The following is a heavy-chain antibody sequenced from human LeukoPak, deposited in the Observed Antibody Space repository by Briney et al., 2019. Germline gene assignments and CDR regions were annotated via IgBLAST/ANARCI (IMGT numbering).Heavy chain of an antibody. J-gene: IGHJ4*02. Sequence: SETLSLTCAVYGGSFSGYYWSWIRQPPGKGLEWIGEINHSGSTNYNPSLKSRVTISVDTSKNQFSLKLSSVTAADTAVYYCARDVNYCSGGSCYYYFDYWGQGTLVTVSS. CDR3: ARDVNYCSGGSCYYYFDY. CDR1: GGSFSGYY. V-gene: IGHV4-34*01. D-gene: IGHD2-15*01. CDR2: INHSGST.